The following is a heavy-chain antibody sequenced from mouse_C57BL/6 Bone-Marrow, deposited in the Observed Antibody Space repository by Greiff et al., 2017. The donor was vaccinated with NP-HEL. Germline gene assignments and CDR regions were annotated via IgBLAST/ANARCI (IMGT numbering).Heavy chain of an antibody. CDR3: ARRAVTTPDWFAY. D-gene: IGHD2-2*01. CDR1: GYTFTSYW. J-gene: IGHJ3*01. V-gene: IGHV1-55*01. CDR2: IYPGSGST. Sequence: VQLQQSGAELVKPGASVKMSCKASGYTFTSYWITWVKQRPGQGLEWIGDIYPGSGSTNYNEKFKSKATLTVDTSSSTAYMQLSSLTSEDSAVYYCARRAVTTPDWFAYWGQGTLVTVSA.